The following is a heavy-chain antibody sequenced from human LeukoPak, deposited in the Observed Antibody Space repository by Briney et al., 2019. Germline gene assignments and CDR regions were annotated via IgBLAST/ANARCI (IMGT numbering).Heavy chain of an antibody. Sequence: GRSLRLSCAASGFTFDDYAMHWVRQAPGKGLEWVSGISWNSGSIGYADSVKGRFTISRDNAKNSLCLQMNSLRAEDTALYYCAKDISAGYSYGYYFDYWGQGTLVTVSS. CDR1: GFTFDDYA. CDR2: ISWNSGSI. V-gene: IGHV3-9*01. CDR3: AKDISAGYSYGYYFDY. J-gene: IGHJ4*02. D-gene: IGHD5-18*01.